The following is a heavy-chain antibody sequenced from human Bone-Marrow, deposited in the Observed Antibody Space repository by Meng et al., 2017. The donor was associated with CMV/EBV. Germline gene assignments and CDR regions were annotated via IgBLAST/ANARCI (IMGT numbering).Heavy chain of an antibody. J-gene: IGHJ1*01. V-gene: IGHV3-7*01. CDR1: GFTFSSYS. Sequence: GGSLRLSCAASGFTFSSYSMNWVRQAPGKGLEWVANIKQDGSEKYYVDSVKGRFTISRDNAKNSLYLQMNSLRAEDTAVYYCARRRYWGQGTLVTVSS. CDR2: IKQDGSEK. CDR3: ARRRY.